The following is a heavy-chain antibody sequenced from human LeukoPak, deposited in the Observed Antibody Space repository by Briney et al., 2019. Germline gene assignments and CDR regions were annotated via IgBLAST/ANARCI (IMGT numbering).Heavy chain of an antibody. CDR2: INPNSGGT. D-gene: IGHD5-18*01. Sequence: ASVKVSCKASGYTFTGNYMHWVRQAPGQGLEWMGRINPNSGGTNYAQKFQGRVTMTRDTSISTAYMEVSRLRSDDTAVYYCATSPVDTAMRDFDYWGQGTLVTVSS. CDR1: GYTFTGNY. V-gene: IGHV1-2*06. J-gene: IGHJ4*02. CDR3: ATSPVDTAMRDFDY.